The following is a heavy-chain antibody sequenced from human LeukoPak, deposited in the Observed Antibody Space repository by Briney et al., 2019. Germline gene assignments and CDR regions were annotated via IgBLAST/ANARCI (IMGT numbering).Heavy chain of an antibody. Sequence: GGSLRLSCAASGFTVGSNSLSWVRQAPGRGLEWVSVIYSGGSTYYADSVKGRFTISRDDSKNTLYPQMNSLRADDTAVYYCARDGDFGFFVWGQGTLVTVSS. CDR3: ARDGDFGFFV. D-gene: IGHD3-10*01. CDR1: GFTVGSNS. CDR2: IYSGGST. V-gene: IGHV3-53*01. J-gene: IGHJ4*02.